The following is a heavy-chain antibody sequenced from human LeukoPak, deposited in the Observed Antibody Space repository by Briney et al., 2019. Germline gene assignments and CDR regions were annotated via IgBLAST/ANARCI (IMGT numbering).Heavy chain of an antibody. J-gene: IGHJ4*02. Sequence: GGSLRLSCAASGFTFSSYGMHWVRQAPGKGLEWVAVIWYEGSNKYYADSVKGRFTISRDNSKNTLYLQMNSLRAEDTAAYYCARAPQYCGGDCYTGFDYWGQGTLVTVSS. CDR2: IWYEGSNK. D-gene: IGHD2-21*02. V-gene: IGHV3-33*01. CDR3: ARAPQYCGGDCYTGFDY. CDR1: GFTFSSYG.